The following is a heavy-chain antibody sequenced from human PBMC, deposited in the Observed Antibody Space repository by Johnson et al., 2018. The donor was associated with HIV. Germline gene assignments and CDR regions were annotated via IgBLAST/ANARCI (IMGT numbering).Heavy chain of an antibody. Sequence: VQLVESGGVVVQPGGSLRLSCAASGFTFDDYTMHWVRQATGKGLEWVSAIGTAGDTYYPGAVKGRFTISRENAKNTLYLQMNSLRAEDTAVYYCARERATLWFRASGAAFDIWGQGTMVTVSS. CDR2: IGTAGDT. V-gene: IGHV3-13*01. J-gene: IGHJ3*02. D-gene: IGHD3-10*01. CDR1: GFTFDDYT. CDR3: ARERATLWFRASGAAFDI.